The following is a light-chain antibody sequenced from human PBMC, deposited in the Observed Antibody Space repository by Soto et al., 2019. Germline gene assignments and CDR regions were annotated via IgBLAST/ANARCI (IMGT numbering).Light chain of an antibody. CDR1: QAVRNTY. J-gene: IGKJ4*01. V-gene: IGKV3-20*01. Sequence: VLTQSPGTLSLSPGERATLSCRASQAVRNTYLAWYQQKPGQAPRLLIYDASSRATGIPDRFSGGGSGTDFTLTISRLEPEDFAVYYCQQFSSYPLTFGGGTKVDIK. CDR3: QQFSSYPLT. CDR2: DAS.